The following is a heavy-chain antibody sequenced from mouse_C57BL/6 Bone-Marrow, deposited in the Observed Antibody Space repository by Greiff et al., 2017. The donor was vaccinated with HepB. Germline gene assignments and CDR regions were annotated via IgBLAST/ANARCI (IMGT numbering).Heavy chain of an antibody. J-gene: IGHJ3*01. D-gene: IGHD4-1*01. V-gene: IGHV1-54*01. CDR2: INPGSGGT. CDR3: ARMNWDVEFAY. Sequence: QVQLQQSGAELVRPGTSVKVSCKASGYAFTNYLMEWVKQRPGQGLEWIGVINPGSGGTNYNEKFKGKATLTADKSSSTAYMQLSSLTSEDSAVYFCARMNWDVEFAYWGQGTLVTVSA. CDR1: GYAFTNYL.